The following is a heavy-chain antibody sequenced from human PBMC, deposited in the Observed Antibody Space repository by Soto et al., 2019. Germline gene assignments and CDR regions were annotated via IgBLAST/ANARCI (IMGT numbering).Heavy chain of an antibody. V-gene: IGHV3-23*01. J-gene: IGHJ3*02. D-gene: IGHD3-10*01. CDR2: ISGSGGST. CDR3: AKDLYGRLGMAIDI. Sequence: PGGSLRLSCAASGLTFSRNAISSVGHAPGKGLEWVSAISGSGGSTYYADSVKRRFTISRDNSKNTLYLKMNSLRAEDTFVYYRAKDLYGRLGMAIDIWGKGTMVTVSS. CDR1: GLTFSRNA.